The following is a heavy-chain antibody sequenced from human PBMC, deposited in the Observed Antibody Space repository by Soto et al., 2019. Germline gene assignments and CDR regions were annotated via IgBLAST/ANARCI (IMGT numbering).Heavy chain of an antibody. CDR1: GGSFSGYY. D-gene: IGHD2-15*01. CDR3: EGLAATPNYYYGMDV. J-gene: IGHJ6*02. Sequence: QVQLQQWGAGLLKPSETLSLTCAVYGGSFSGYYWSWIRPPPGKGLEWIGEINHSGSTNYNPSLKSLVTISVDTSKNQFSLKLSSVTAADTAVYYCEGLAATPNYYYGMDVWGQGTTVTVSS. V-gene: IGHV4-34*01. CDR2: INHSGST.